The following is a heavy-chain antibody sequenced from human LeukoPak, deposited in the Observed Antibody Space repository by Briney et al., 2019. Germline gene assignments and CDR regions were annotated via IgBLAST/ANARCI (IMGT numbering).Heavy chain of an antibody. Sequence: PSETLSLTCTVSGGSVSSGSYYWSWIRQPPGKGLEWIGYIYYSGSTNYNPSLKSRVTISVDTSKNQFSLKLSSATTADTAVYFCARDRPYYDSSSEAFDIWGQGTMVTVSS. CDR3: ARDRPYYDSSSEAFDI. D-gene: IGHD3-22*01. CDR2: IYYSGST. V-gene: IGHV4-61*01. J-gene: IGHJ3*02. CDR1: GGSVSSGSYY.